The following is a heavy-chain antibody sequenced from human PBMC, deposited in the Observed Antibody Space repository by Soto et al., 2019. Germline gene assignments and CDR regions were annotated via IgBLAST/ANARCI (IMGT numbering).Heavy chain of an antibody. CDR1: GFNFDDYG. D-gene: IGHD1-26*01. CDR3: VKGSYGGSYYDYFVY. Sequence: VQLVESGGGLVQPGRSLRLSCAASGFNFDDYGMHWVRQAPGKGLEWVSRISWNSGSIGYADSVKGRFSISRDNAKNSLYLQMNSLRAEDTALYYCVKGSYGGSYYDYFVYWGQGTLVTVSS. CDR2: ISWNSGSI. J-gene: IGHJ4*02. V-gene: IGHV3-9*01.